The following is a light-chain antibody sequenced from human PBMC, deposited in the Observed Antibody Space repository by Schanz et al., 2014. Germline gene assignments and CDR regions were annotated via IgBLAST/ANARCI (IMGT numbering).Light chain of an antibody. CDR1: SSDVGTYNY. Sequence: QSALTQPASVSGSPGQSITISCTGTSSDVGTYNYVSWYQQPPGTAPKLMIYEGSKRPSGVSNRFSGSKSGNTASLTISGLQAEDEADYYCCSYAGLSSWVFGGGTKLTVL. J-gene: IGLJ3*02. CDR2: EGS. CDR3: CSYAGLSSWV. V-gene: IGLV2-23*01.